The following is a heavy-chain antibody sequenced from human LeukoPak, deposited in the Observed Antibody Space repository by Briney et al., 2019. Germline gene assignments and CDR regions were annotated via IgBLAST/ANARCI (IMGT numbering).Heavy chain of an antibody. V-gene: IGHV1-8*01. CDR2: MNPNSGNT. D-gene: IGHD3-22*01. CDR1: GHTFTSYD. J-gene: IGHJ6*02. CDR3: ARVYYYDSSGHYLYYYYYGMDV. Sequence: ASVKVSCKASGHTFTSYDINWVRQATGQGLEWMGWMNPNSGNTGYAQKFQGRVTMTRNTSISTAYMELSSLRSEDTAVYYCARVYYYDSSGHYLYYYYYGMDVWGQGTTVTVSS.